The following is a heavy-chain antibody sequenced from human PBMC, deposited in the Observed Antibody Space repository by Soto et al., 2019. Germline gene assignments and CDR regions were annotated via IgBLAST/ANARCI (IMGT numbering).Heavy chain of an antibody. V-gene: IGHV4-30-4*01. Sequence: SETLSLTCTVSGGSISSGDYYWSWIRQPPGKGLEWIGYIYYSGSTYYNPSLKSRVTISVDTSKNQFSLKLSSVTAADTAVYYCAREQSVPATLNWFDPWGQGTLVTVSS. J-gene: IGHJ5*02. CDR2: IYYSGST. CDR1: GGSISSGDYY. CDR3: AREQSVPATLNWFDP. D-gene: IGHD2-2*01.